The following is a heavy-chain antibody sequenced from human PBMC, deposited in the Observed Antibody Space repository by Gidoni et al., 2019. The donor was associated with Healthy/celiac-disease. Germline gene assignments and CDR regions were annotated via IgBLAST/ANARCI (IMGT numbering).Heavy chain of an antibody. Sequence: QLQLQESGPGLVKPSETLSLTCTVSGGSISSSSYYWGWIRQPPGKGLEWIGSIYYSGSTYYNPSLKSRVTISVDTSKNQFSLKLSSVTAADTAVYYCARRGRGAARLHAFDIWGQGTMVTVSS. J-gene: IGHJ3*02. D-gene: IGHD6-6*01. V-gene: IGHV4-39*01. CDR2: IYYSGST. CDR3: ARRGRGAARLHAFDI. CDR1: GGSISSSSYY.